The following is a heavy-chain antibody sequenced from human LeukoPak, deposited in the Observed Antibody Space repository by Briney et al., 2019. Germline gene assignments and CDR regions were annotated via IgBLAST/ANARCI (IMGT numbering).Heavy chain of an antibody. CDR1: GGSISSYY. D-gene: IGHD6-19*01. J-gene: IGHJ2*01. CDR2: IYYSGST. Sequence: SETLSLTCTVSGGSISSYYWSWIRQPPGKGLEWIGYIYYSGSTYYNPSLKSRVTISVDTSKNQFSLKLSSVTAADTAVYYCARDRYSSGWYRDWYFDLWGRGTLVTVSS. V-gene: IGHV4-30-4*01. CDR3: ARDRYSSGWYRDWYFDL.